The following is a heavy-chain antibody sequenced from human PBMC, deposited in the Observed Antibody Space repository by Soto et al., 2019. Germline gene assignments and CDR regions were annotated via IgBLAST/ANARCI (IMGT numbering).Heavy chain of an antibody. CDR2: IIPIFGTA. J-gene: IGHJ4*02. Sequence: SVKVSCKASGGTFSSYAISWVRQAPGQGLEWMGGIIPIFGTANYAQKFQGGVTITADESTSTAYMELSSLRSEDTAVYYCARVIYYGSSGYSGDFDYWGQGTLVTVSS. CDR3: ARVIYYGSSGYSGDFDY. CDR1: GGTFSSYA. V-gene: IGHV1-69*13. D-gene: IGHD3-22*01.